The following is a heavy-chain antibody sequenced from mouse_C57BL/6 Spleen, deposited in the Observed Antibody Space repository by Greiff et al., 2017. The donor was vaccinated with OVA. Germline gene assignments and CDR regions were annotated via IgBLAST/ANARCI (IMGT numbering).Heavy chain of an antibody. CDR2: IWSGGST. CDR1: GFSLTSYG. J-gene: IGHJ3*01. Sequence: VKLVESGPSLVQPSQSLSITCTVSGFSLTSYGVHWVRQSPGKGLEWLGVIWSGGSTDYNAAFISRLSISKDNSKSQVFFKMNSLQADDTAIYYCARNRNFLYGNSFAYWGQGTLVTVSA. D-gene: IGHD2-1*01. V-gene: IGHV2-2*01. CDR3: ARNRNFLYGNSFAY.